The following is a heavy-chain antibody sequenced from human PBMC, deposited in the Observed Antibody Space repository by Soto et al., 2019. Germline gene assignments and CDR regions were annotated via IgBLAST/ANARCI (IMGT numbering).Heavy chain of an antibody. CDR1: GASISGFY. Sequence: QVQLQESGPGLVKPSETLSLTCTVSGASISGFYWSWIRKSAGKGLEWIGRIYATGTTDYNPSLKSRVMMSVDTSKKQFSLKLRSVTAADTAVYYCAKGNLPFSDLVPTTIYGLDVWGQGTTVTVSS. CDR2: IYATGTT. J-gene: IGHJ6*02. D-gene: IGHD5-12*01. CDR3: AKGNLPFSDLVPTTIYGLDV. V-gene: IGHV4-4*07.